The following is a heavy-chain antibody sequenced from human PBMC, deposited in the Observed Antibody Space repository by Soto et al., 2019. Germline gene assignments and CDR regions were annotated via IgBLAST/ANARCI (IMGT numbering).Heavy chain of an antibody. CDR3: ARVSGSYYYGMDV. Sequence: QVQLQESGPGLVKPSGTLSLTCAVSGGSISSSNWWSWVRQPPGKGLECIGEIYHSGSTNYNPSLKSRVTISVDNSKNQFSLKLSSVTAADTPVYYCARVSGSYYYGMDVWGQGTTVSVSS. CDR1: GGSISSSNW. D-gene: IGHD1-26*01. J-gene: IGHJ6*02. V-gene: IGHV4-4*02. CDR2: IYHSGST.